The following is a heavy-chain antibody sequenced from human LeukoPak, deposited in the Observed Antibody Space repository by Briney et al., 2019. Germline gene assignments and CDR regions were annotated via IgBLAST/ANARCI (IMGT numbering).Heavy chain of an antibody. V-gene: IGHV1-69*04. J-gene: IGHJ4*02. CDR1: GGTFSSYA. Sequence: SVKVSCKASGGTFSSYAISWVRQAPGQGLEWMGRIIPILGIANYAQKFQGRVTITADKSASTAYMELSSLRSEDTAVYYRASLSPVPGFDYWGQGTLVTVSS. CDR2: IIPILGIA. D-gene: IGHD1-1*01. CDR3: ASLSPVPGFDY.